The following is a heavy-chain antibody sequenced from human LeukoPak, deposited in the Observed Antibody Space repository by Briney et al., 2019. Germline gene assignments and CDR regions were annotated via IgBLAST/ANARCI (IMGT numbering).Heavy chain of an antibody. D-gene: IGHD6-13*01. CDR2: ISAYNGNT. Sequence: VASVKVSCKASGYTFTSYGISWVRQAPGQGLEWMGWISAYNGNTNYAQKLQGRVTMTTDTSTSTAYMELRSLRSDDTAVYYCARDPPMRQQLVTYGMDVWGQGTTVTVSS. V-gene: IGHV1-18*01. CDR1: GYTFTSYG. J-gene: IGHJ6*02. CDR3: ARDPPMRQQLVTYGMDV.